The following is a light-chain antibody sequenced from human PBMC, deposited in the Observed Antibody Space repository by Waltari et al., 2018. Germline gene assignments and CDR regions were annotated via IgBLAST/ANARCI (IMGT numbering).Light chain of an antibody. Sequence: NFMLTQPHSVSESPGKPVTLSCTASSGAIASNYVQWYQQRPGSAPTSVIFEDDKRPSGVPDRFSGSIDFSSNSASLTISGLQTEDEADYYCQSYDRHNPWVFGGGTKLTVL. CDR2: EDD. CDR1: SGAIASNY. J-gene: IGLJ3*02. CDR3: QSYDRHNPWV. V-gene: IGLV6-57*02.